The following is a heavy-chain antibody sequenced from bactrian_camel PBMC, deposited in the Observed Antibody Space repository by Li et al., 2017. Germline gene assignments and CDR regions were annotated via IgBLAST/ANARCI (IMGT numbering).Heavy chain of an antibody. CDR1: GFMFRSYV. J-gene: IGHJ4*01. V-gene: IGHV3S40*01. D-gene: IGHD8*01. CDR2: INSGGDTT. CDR3: ARTKSGAEYNY. Sequence: VQLVESGGGLVQPGGSLRLSCAASGFMFRSYVMSWVRQAPGKGFEWVSRINSGGDTTHYADSVRGRFTISRDNAKNTVYLQLNDLKTEDTAMYYCARTKSGAEYNYWGQGTQVTVS.